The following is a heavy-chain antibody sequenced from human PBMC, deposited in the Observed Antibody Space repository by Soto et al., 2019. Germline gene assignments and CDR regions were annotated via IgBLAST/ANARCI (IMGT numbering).Heavy chain of an antibody. CDR3: AAASSSREYCSGGSCLYYYYGMDV. Sequence: ASVKVSCKASGFTFTSSAVQWVRQARGQRLEWIGWIVVGSGNTNYAQKFQERVTITRDMSTSTAYMELSSLRSEDTAVYYCAAASSSREYCSGGSCLYYYYGMDVWGQGTTVTVSS. J-gene: IGHJ6*02. CDR1: GFTFTSSA. V-gene: IGHV1-58*01. D-gene: IGHD2-15*01. CDR2: IVVGSGNT.